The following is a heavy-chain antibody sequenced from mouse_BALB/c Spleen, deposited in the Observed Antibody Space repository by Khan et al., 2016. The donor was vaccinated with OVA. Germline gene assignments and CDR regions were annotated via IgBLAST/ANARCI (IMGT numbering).Heavy chain of an antibody. V-gene: IGHV5-4*02. CDR1: GFTLSDYY. CDR3: IRGYYGDPFAY. J-gene: IGHJ3*01. Sequence: EVELVESGGGLVKPGGSLKLSCAASGFTLSDYYMYWVAKTPDERPEWVATIIEGVLFFYYPDNVKGRYPIPRDDAKNYLYLQMSSLKSEDSAMYYCIRGYYGDPFAYWGHGTLVTVSA. CDR2: IIEGVLFF. D-gene: IGHD2-13*01.